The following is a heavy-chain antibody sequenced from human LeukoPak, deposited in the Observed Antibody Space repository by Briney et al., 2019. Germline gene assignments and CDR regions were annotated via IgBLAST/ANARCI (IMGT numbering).Heavy chain of an antibody. Sequence: GGSLRLSCAASGFSFSSYEMNWVRQTPGKGLEWVSHISNSSSTIYYADSVRGRFTISRDNAKNSLYLQMNSLRAEDTAIYYCVREDCSGWYTRWFDPWGQGTLVIVSS. CDR2: ISNSSSTI. CDR3: VREDCSGWYTRWFDP. CDR1: GFSFSSYE. D-gene: IGHD6-19*01. V-gene: IGHV3-48*03. J-gene: IGHJ5*02.